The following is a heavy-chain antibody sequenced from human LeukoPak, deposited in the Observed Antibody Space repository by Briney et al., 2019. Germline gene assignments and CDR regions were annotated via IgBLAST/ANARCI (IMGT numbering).Heavy chain of an antibody. D-gene: IGHD2-15*01. V-gene: IGHV5-51*01. CDR1: GLSFSCLW. J-gene: IGHJ4*02. CDR2: IYPGDSDT. CDR3: ARRGYCSGGSCDSAPFDF. Sequence: GESLKIYCKGSGLSFSCLWIVWVPQMPGKGLEWMGIIYPGDSDTRYSPSFQGQVTISADKSLSTAYLQWGRLKASDTAVYYCARRGYCSGGSCDSAPFDFWGQGTLVTVSS.